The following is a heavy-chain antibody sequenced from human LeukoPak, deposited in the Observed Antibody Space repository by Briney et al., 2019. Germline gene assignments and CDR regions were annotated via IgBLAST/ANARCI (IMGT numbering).Heavy chain of an antibody. CDR1: GGSISSGDYY. V-gene: IGHV4-30-4*01. CDR2: IYYSGST. J-gene: IGHJ4*02. CDR3: ATCGSDCNSFDY. D-gene: IGHD2-21*02. Sequence: SQTLSLTCTVSGGSISSGDYYWSWIRQPPGKGLEWIGYIYYSGSTYYNPSLKSRVTISVDTSKNQFSLKLSSVTAADTAVYYCATCGSDCNSFDYWGQGTLVTVSS.